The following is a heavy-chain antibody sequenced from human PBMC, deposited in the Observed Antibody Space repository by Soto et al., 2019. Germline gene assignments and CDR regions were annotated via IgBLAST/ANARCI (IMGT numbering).Heavy chain of an antibody. Sequence: SETLSLTCTVSGGSISSSSYYWGWIRQPPGKGLEWIGSIYYSGSTYYNPSLKSRVTISVDTSKNQFSLKLSSVTAADTAVYYCARPRLFLTTSINWGQGTLVTVSS. J-gene: IGHJ4*02. D-gene: IGHD3-9*01. CDR1: GGSISSSSYY. V-gene: IGHV4-39*01. CDR2: IYYSGST. CDR3: ARPRLFLTTSIN.